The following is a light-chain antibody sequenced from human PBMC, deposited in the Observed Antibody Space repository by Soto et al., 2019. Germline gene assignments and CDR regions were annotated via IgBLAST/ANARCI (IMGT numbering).Light chain of an antibody. CDR1: QSVSNDY. CDR3: QQYGRSPPIT. V-gene: IGKV3-20*01. CDR2: GAS. Sequence: EIVLTQSPVTLSLSPGERATLSCRASQSVSNDYLAWYQLKNGQAPRLLIYGASRRATGTPDRFSGSGSGRDFTLTINRLEPGDFAVYYCQQYGRSPPITFGQGTRLEIK. J-gene: IGKJ5*01.